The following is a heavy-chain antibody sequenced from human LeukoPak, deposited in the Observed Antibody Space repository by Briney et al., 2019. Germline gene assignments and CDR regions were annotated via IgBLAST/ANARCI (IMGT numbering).Heavy chain of an antibody. CDR1: GHSLTTSL. CDR2: IYLGDSET. V-gene: IGHV5-51*01. D-gene: IGHD6-6*01. CDR3: ARPKYSSSLAFDY. Sequence: GEPLKISCTDCGHSLTTSLIVWVRQKPGKGLEWMGVIYLGDSETKYSPSFQGQVSFSADKSISTAYLQWDSLKTSDTAIYYCARPKYSSSLAFDYWGQGTPVTVSS. J-gene: IGHJ4*02.